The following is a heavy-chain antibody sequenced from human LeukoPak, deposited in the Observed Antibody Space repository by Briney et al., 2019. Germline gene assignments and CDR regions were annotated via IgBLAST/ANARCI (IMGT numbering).Heavy chain of an antibody. CDR2: IYHSGST. J-gene: IGHJ4*02. V-gene: IGHV4-39*01. D-gene: IGHD3-9*01. CDR1: GGSTSSSSYY. CDR3: ASLGGALAGYYFDY. Sequence: SDTLSLTCTVSGGSTSSSSYYWGWIRQPPGNGLEWIGSIYHSGSTYYNPSLKSRVIISVDTSKNQFSLKLSSVTAADTAVYYCASLGGALAGYYFDYWGQGTLVIVSS.